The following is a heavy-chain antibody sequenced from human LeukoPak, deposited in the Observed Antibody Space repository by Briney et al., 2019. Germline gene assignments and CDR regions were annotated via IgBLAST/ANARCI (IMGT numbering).Heavy chain of an antibody. J-gene: IGHJ4*02. Sequence: SETLSLTCTVSGGSISSSSYYWGWIRQPPGKGLEWIGSIYYSGSTYYNPSLKSRVTISVDTSKNQFSLKVSSVIAADTAMYYCARGGSRSYTSSTLDYWGQGTLVTVSS. V-gene: IGHV4-39*07. D-gene: IGHD6-6*01. CDR1: GGSISSSSYY. CDR2: IYYSGST. CDR3: ARGGSRSYTSSTLDY.